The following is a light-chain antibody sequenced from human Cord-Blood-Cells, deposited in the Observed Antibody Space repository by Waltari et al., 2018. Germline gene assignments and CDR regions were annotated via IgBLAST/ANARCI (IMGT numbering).Light chain of an antibody. CDR3: QQYGSSPWT. CDR1: QSVSSSY. J-gene: IGKJ1*01. CDR2: GAA. Sequence: EIVLTQSPGTLSLSPGERATLSCRASQSVSSSYLAWYQQKPGQAPRLLIYGAASSATCITDRLSGSGSGTDFTLTISRLEPEDFAVYYCQQYGSSPWTFGQGTKVEIK. V-gene: IGKV3-20*01.